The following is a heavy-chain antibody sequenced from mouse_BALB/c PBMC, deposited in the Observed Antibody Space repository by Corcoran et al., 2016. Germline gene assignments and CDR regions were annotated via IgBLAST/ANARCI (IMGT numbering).Heavy chain of an antibody. CDR2: INPYNGAT. J-gene: IGHJ3*01. V-gene: IGHV1-26*01. CDR3: ARSFWFAY. CDR1: GYSFPDYS. Sequence: EVQLQQSGPELVKPGASVKISCKASGYSFPDYSMHWVKQSHVKILEWIGRINPYNGATSYNQNFKDKANLTVDKSSSTTYMEFHSLSSEDSAVYYCARSFWFAYWGQGTLVTVSA.